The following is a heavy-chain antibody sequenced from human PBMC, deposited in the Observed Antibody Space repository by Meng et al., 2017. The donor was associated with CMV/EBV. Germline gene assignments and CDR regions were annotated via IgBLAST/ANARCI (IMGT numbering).Heavy chain of an antibody. CDR3: ARDGTDCSSTSCRIDYYYYGMDV. D-gene: IGHD2-2*01. CDR2: TYYRSKWYN. J-gene: IGHJ6*02. V-gene: IGHV6-1*01. CDR1: GDSVSSNSAA. Sequence: SETLSLTCAISGDSVSSNSAAWYWIRQSPSRGLEWLGRTYYRSKWYNDYAVSVKSRITINPDTSKNQFSLQLNSVTPEDTAVYYCARDGTDCSSTSCRIDYYYYGMDVWGQGTTVTVSS.